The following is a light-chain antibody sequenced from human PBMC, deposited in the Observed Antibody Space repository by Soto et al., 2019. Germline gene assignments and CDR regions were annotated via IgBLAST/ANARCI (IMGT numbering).Light chain of an antibody. CDR1: QSVSNSF. CDR3: LQDINYPWT. J-gene: IGKJ1*01. Sequence: EVVLTQSPGTLSLSPGERASLSCRASQSVSNSFLAWYQQKPGQSPRLLIYAASARAIGIPDRFSGSGSGTDFTLTISRLEPEDSATYYCLQDINYPWTFGQGTKVEIK. V-gene: IGKV3-20*01. CDR2: AAS.